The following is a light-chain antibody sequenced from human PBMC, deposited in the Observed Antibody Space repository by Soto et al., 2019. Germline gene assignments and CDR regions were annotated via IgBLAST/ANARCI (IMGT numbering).Light chain of an antibody. V-gene: IGLV2-14*03. CDR3: SSYTTITPYV. Sequence: QSVLTQPASVSGSPGQSITISCTGTSSDVGAYNHVSWYQHHPGKAPKLMIFDVSNRPSGVPNRFSGSKSGNTASLTISGLQAEDEADYYCSSYTTITPYVFGTGTKVTVL. CDR2: DVS. CDR1: SSDVGAYNH. J-gene: IGLJ1*01.